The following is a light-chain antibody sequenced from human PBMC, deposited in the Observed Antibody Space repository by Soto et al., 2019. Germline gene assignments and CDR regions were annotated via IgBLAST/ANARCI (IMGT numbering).Light chain of an antibody. CDR3: QQRSNWLT. Sequence: IVLTQSPATLYLSPGERATLSCRASQSVSSYLAWYQQKPGQAPRLLIYDASNRATGIPARFSGSGSGTDFTLTISSLEPEDFAVYDCQQRSNWLTFGQGTRLEIK. CDR1: QSVSSY. J-gene: IGKJ5*01. V-gene: IGKV3-11*01. CDR2: DAS.